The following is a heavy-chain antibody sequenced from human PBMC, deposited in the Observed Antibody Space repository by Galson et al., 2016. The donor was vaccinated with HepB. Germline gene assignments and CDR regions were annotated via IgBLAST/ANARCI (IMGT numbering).Heavy chain of an antibody. V-gene: IGHV5-51*01. CDR2: IYPGDSDT. D-gene: IGHD6-19*01. CDR1: GYSFTNQW. J-gene: IGHJ4*02. Sequence: QSGAEVKKPGESLKISCQGSGYSFTNQWIAWVRQMPGKGLEWMGIIYPGDSDTRYSPSFQGQVTISADKSLSTAYLQWSSLKASDTAIYYCARRGDNSGAEYCFDYWGQGTLVTVSS. CDR3: ARRGDNSGAEYCFDY.